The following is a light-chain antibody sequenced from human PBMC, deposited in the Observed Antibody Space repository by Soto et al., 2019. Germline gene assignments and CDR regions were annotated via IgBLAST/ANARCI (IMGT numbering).Light chain of an antibody. CDR1: QSLLHGTGYNY. Sequence: EIVMTQSPLSLPVTPGEPASISCRSSQSLLHGTGYNYLDWYLQKPGQSPQPLIQLESMRASGVPDRFSGRGSGIDCTLKISRVEAEDVGVYYCMQVLQTPVTFGPGTKVDI. J-gene: IGKJ3*01. CDR2: LES. CDR3: MQVLQTPVT. V-gene: IGKV2-28*01.